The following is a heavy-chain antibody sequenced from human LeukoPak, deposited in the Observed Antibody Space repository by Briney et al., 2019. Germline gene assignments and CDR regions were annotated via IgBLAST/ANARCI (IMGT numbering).Heavy chain of an antibody. CDR1: GFTFSSYA. Sequence: GGSLRLSCAASGFTFSSYAMSWVRQAPGKGLEWVSAISGSGDNTYYADSVKGHFTISRDNSKNILYLQMNSLRAEDTAVYYCHIYCGGDCYSGGWFDPWGQGTLVTVSS. J-gene: IGHJ5*02. CDR3: HIYCGGDCYSGGWFDP. CDR2: ISGSGDNT. D-gene: IGHD2-21*01. V-gene: IGHV3-23*01.